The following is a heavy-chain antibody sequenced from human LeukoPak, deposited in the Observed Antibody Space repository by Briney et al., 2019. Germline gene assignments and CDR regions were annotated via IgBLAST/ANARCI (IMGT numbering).Heavy chain of an antibody. V-gene: IGHV4-34*01. D-gene: IGHD3-22*01. J-gene: IGHJ4*02. CDR1: GGSFSGYY. Sequence: LETLSLTCAVYGGSFSGYYWSWIRQPPGKGLEWIGEINHSGSTNYNPSLKSRVTISVDTSKNQFSLKLSSVTAADTAVYYCASPYDSSGYPYYFDYWGQGTLVTVSS. CDR3: ASPYDSSGYPYYFDY. CDR2: INHSGST.